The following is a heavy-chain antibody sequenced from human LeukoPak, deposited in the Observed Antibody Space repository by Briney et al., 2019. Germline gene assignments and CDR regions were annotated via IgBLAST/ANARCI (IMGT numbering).Heavy chain of an antibody. V-gene: IGHV3-7*01. CDR2: IKQDGSEK. Sequence: GGSLRLSCAASGFTFSSYWMSWVRQAPGKGLEWVANIKQDGSEKYYVDSVKGRFTISRDNAKNSLYLQMDSLRAEDTAVYYCAREDKDGYNSQDAFDIWGRGTMVTVSS. D-gene: IGHD5-24*01. CDR3: AREDKDGYNSQDAFDI. CDR1: GFTFSSYW. J-gene: IGHJ3*02.